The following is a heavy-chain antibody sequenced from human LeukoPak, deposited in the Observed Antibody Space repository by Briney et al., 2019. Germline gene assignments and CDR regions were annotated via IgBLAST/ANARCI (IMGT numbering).Heavy chain of an antibody. V-gene: IGHV3-74*01. D-gene: IGHD6-19*01. Sequence: GGSLRLSCAASGFTFSSYWMHWVRQAPGKGLVWLSRIDSDGSSTNYADAVKGRFTISRGNAKNTLYLQMNSLRAEDTAVYFCARDSQLTSDWSLNWFDPWGQGTLVTVSS. J-gene: IGHJ5*02. CDR1: GFTFSSYW. CDR3: ARDSQLTSDWSLNWFDP. CDR2: IDSDGSST.